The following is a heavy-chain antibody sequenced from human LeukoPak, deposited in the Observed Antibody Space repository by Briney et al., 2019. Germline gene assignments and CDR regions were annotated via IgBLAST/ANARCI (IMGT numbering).Heavy chain of an antibody. Sequence: GGSLRLSCAASGFAFRSYGMSWVRQAPGKGLEWVANIKQDGSEKYYVDSVKGRFTISRDNAKNSLYLQMNSLRAEDTAVYYCARVYGVRGDSSGPAGYWGQGTLVTVSS. CDR1: GFAFRSYG. V-gene: IGHV3-7*01. CDR3: ARVYGVRGDSSGPAGY. J-gene: IGHJ4*02. D-gene: IGHD3-22*01. CDR2: IKQDGSEK.